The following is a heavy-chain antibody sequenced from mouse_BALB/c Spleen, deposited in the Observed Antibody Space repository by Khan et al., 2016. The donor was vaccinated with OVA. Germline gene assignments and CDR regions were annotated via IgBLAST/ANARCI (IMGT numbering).Heavy chain of an antibody. V-gene: IGHV3-8*02. D-gene: IGHD2-14*01. CDR1: GDSITTGY. CDR2: IIYTGYT. CDR3: ARSTYRYAFVY. J-gene: IGHJ3*01. Sequence: EVQLQESGPSLVKPSQTLSLTCSVTGDSITTGYWNWIRKFPGNKLEYMGYIIYTGYTYYNPSINSRISITRHTSNNQYSLQLNSVTDDDTATYDCARSTYRYAFVYWGQGTLVTVSA.